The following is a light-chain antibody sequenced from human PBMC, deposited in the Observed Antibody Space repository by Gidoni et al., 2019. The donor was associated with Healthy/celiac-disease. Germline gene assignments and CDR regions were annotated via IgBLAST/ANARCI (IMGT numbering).Light chain of an antibody. V-gene: IGKV3-11*01. CDR3: QQRSNWPAL. Sequence: EIVLTQSPATLSLSPGERATLSCRASQSVSSYLAWYQQKPGQAPRLLIYDASNRATSIPARFSGSGSGTDFTLTISSLEPEDFAVYYCQQRSNWPALFGQGTRLEIK. CDR1: QSVSSY. CDR2: DAS. J-gene: IGKJ5*01.